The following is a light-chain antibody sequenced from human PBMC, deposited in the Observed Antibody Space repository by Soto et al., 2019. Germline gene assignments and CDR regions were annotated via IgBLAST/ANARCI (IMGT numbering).Light chain of an antibody. Sequence: DIQMTQSPSSLSASVGDRVTITCRAGQDINIYLAWYQQKPGKVPKLLISAASTLQSGVPSRFSGSGSGTDSTLTISSRQHIDVATTYSQSYDRAPLTFGGGTNVEIK. J-gene: IGKJ4*01. CDR2: AAS. V-gene: IGKV1-27*01. CDR1: QDINIY. CDR3: QSYDRAPLT.